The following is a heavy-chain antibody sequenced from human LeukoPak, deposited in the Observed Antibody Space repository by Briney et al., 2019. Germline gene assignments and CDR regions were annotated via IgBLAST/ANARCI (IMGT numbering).Heavy chain of an antibody. CDR3: ARDIYGSGHGWFDV. CDR2: INYTGST. D-gene: IGHD3-10*01. V-gene: IGHV4-59*01. CDR1: GVSISTYY. Sequence: SETLSLTCSVSGVSISTYYWSWIRQPPGKGLEWVGYINYTGSTNYNPSLKSRVTISVDTSKTQLSLMLRSVTAADTAVYYCARDIYGSGHGWFDVWGQGTLVTVSS. J-gene: IGHJ5*02.